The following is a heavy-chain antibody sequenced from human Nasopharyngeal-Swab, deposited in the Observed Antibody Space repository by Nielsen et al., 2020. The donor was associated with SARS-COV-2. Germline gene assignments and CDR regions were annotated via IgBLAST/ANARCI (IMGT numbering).Heavy chain of an antibody. J-gene: IGHJ3*02. V-gene: IGHV3-33*01. D-gene: IGHD3-22*01. CDR3: ARDRKYYYDSSGYITDAFDI. Sequence: WIRQPPGKGLEWGAVIRFDGSHKYHVDSVKGRFTISRDNSNNTLYLQMNSLRAEDTAVYYCARDRKYYYDSSGYITDAFDIWGQGTTVTVSS. CDR2: IRFDGSHK.